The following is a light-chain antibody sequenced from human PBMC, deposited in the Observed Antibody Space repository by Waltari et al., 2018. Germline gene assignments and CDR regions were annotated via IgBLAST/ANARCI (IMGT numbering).Light chain of an antibody. CDR1: QSVLYSSNNKNY. J-gene: IGKJ2*01. V-gene: IGKV4-1*01. CDR2: WAS. Sequence: EIALTQSPATLSLSPGERATLSCKSSQSVLYSSNNKNYLACYQQKPGQPPKLLIYWASTRESGVPDRFSGSGSGTDFTLTITSLQAEDVAVYYCQQYYSTLPYTFGQGTKLEIK. CDR3: QQYYSTLPYT.